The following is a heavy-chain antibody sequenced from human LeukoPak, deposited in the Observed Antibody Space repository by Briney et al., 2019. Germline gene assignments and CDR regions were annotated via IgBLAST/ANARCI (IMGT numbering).Heavy chain of an antibody. D-gene: IGHD2-2*01. J-gene: IGHJ4*02. CDR2: ISDYSGNT. V-gene: IGHV1-18*01. CDR3: VREGYQPGPFDY. Sequence: ASVKVSCKASGYTFTSYGISWVRQAPGQGLEWMGWISDYSGNTNYAQKLQGRVAMTTDTSTSTAYMELRSLRSDDTAVYYCVREGYQPGPFDYWGQGTLVTVSS. CDR1: GYTFTSYG.